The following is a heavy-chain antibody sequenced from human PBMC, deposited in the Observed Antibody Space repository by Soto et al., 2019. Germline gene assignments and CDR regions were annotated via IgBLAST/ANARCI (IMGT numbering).Heavy chain of an antibody. CDR3: ARVPFAYSTSPTFDY. CDR1: GFCFSSYG. Sequence: SFAASGFCFSSYGMHWVRQAPGKGLEWVAFIWDDGSKKNYADSVKGRFTISRDNSKNTLFLQMNSLRAEDTAVYYCARVPFAYSTSPTFDYWGQGTLVTVSS. J-gene: IGHJ4*02. V-gene: IGHV3-33*01. CDR2: IWDDGSKK. D-gene: IGHD6-6*01.